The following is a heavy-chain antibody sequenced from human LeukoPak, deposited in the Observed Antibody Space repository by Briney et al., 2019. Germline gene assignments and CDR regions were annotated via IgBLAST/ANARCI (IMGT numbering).Heavy chain of an antibody. CDR3: ARADIVLMVYATPYYFDY. J-gene: IGHJ4*02. CDR1: GGSISSYY. D-gene: IGHD2-8*01. V-gene: IGHV4-4*07. CDR2: IYTSGST. Sequence: SETLSLTCTVSGGSISSYYWSWIRQPAGKGLEWIGRIYTSGSTYYNPSLKSRVTISVGTSKNQFSLKLSSVTAADTAVYYCARADIVLMVYATPYYFDYWGQGTLVTVSS.